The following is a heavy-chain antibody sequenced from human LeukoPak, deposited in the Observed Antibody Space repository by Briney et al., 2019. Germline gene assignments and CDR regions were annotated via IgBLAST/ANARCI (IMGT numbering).Heavy chain of an antibody. J-gene: IGHJ4*02. CDR3: ARAPRY. CDR2: IYSGGST. V-gene: IGHV3-53*01. CDR1: GFTVNSNY. Sequence: PGGSLRLSCAASGFTVNSNYMAWIRQAPGKGLEWVSVIYSGGSTYYADSVMGRFTISRDNSKNTLYLQMNSLRAEDTAVYYCARAPRYWGQGTLVTVSS.